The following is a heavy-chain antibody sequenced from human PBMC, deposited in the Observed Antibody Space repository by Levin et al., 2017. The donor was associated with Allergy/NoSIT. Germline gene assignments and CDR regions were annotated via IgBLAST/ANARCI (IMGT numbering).Heavy chain of an antibody. J-gene: IGHJ4*02. D-gene: IGHD4/OR15-4a*01. CDR2: INIGRNEI. V-gene: IGHV3-7*03. Sequence: HPGGSLRLSCEASGFTFSDYWMSWVRQPSGKGREWVARINIGRNEISYVDSVKGRLTISRDDGKKSLYLQMNSLGVEDTAVYYCVRGGSYYGAWWGQGALVTVSS. CDR1: GFTFSDYW. CDR3: VRGGSYYGAW.